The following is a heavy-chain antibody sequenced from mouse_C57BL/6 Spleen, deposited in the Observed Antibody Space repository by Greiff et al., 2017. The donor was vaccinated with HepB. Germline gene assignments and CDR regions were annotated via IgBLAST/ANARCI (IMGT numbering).Heavy chain of an antibody. CDR1: GYTFTSYW. Sequence: QVQLQQPGAELVRPGSSVKLSCKASGYTFTSYWMHWVKQRPIQGLEWIGNIDPSDSETHYNQKFKDKATLTVDKSSSTAYMQLSSLTSEDSAVYSCANSNSPFYAMDYWGQGTSVTVSS. J-gene: IGHJ4*01. D-gene: IGHD2-5*01. CDR2: IDPSDSET. CDR3: ANSNSPFYAMDY. V-gene: IGHV1-52*01.